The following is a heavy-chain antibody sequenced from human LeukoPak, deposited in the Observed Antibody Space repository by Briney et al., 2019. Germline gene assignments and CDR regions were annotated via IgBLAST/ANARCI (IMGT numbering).Heavy chain of an antibody. V-gene: IGHV4-59*12. Sequence: SETLSLTCTVSGGSISSYYWSWIRQPPGKGLEWIGYIYYSGSTNYNPSLKSRVTISVDTSKNQFSLKLSSVTAADTAVYYCARGSPMTTVTTIDYWGQGTLVTVSS. J-gene: IGHJ4*02. CDR3: ARGSPMTTVTTIDY. CDR1: GGSISSYY. D-gene: IGHD4-17*01. CDR2: IYYSGST.